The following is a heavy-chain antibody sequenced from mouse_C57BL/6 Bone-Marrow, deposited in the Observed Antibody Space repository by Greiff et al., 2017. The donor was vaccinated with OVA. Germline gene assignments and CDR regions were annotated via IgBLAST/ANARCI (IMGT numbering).Heavy chain of an antibody. D-gene: IGHD2-3*01. CDR1: GYTFTSYW. CDR3: ARSRDGYSYAMDY. V-gene: IGHV1-52*01. CDR2: IDPSDSET. J-gene: IGHJ4*01. Sequence: VQLQQPGAELVRPGSSVKLSCKASGYTFTSYWMHWVKQRPIQGLEWIGNIDPSDSETHCNQKFKDKATLTVDKSSSTAYMQLSSLTSEDSAVDYCARSRDGYSYAMDYWGQGTSVTVSS.